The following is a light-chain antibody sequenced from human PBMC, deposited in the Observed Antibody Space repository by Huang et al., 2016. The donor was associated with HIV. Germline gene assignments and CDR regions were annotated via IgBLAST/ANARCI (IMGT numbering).Light chain of an antibody. J-gene: IGKJ5*01. CDR2: AAL. V-gene: IGKV1-6*01. CDR1: QDIRTS. Sequence: AVQLTQFPPSLSASVGDRVTITCRASQDIRTSLAWYQHKPGKAPKLLISAALNLQRGVSSRFSGDSAGTYCTLFISSLQPEDAATYYCQQLHEYPITFGRGTRLDIK. CDR3: QQLHEYPIT.